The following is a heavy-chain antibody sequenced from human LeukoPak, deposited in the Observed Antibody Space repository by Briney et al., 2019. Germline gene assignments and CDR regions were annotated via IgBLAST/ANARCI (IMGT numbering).Heavy chain of an antibody. CDR1: GGSISSGGYY. D-gene: IGHD3-3*01. V-gene: IGHV4-30-2*01. CDR3: ARDSGFWSGSEYFQH. Sequence: SETLSLTCTVSGGSISSGGYYWSWIRQPPGKGLEWIGYIYHSGSTYYNPSLKSRVTISVDRSKNQFSLKLSSVTAADTAVYYCARDSGFWSGSEYFQHWGQGTLVTVSS. J-gene: IGHJ1*01. CDR2: IYHSGST.